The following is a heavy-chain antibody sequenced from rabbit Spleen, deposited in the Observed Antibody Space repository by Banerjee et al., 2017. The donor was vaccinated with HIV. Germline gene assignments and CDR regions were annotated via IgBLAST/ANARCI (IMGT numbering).Heavy chain of an antibody. CDR2: IYTGNSKT. Sequence: QQLGESGGGMGKPGASLTLTCTASGVSFSGGYDRCWVRQAPGKGLEWIACIYTGNSKTYYANWAKGRFTISKTSSTTVTLQMTSLTAAYSATYFCARDLTDVIGWNFGWWGPGTLVTVS. D-gene: IGHD1-1*01. CDR3: ARDLTDVIGWNFGW. CDR1: GVSFSGGYD. J-gene: IGHJ4*01. V-gene: IGHV1S40*01.